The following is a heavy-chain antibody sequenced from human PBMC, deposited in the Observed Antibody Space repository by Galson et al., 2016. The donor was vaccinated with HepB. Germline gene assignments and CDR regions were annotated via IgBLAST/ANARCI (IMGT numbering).Heavy chain of an antibody. CDR2: ISTGGTYT. CDR1: GFAFRDYY. CDR3: ARARAGGYESYDY. V-gene: IGHV3-11*05. D-gene: IGHD5-12*01. Sequence: SLRLSCAASGFAFRDYYMNWIRQPPGKGLEWVSYISTGGTYTNYADSVNGRFTISRDNAKNSLYLQMDSLRAEDTALYYCARARAGGYESYDYWGQGTLVTVSS. J-gene: IGHJ4*02.